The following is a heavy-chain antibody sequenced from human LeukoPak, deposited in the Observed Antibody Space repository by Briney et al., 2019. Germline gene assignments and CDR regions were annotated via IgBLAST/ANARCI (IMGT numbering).Heavy chain of an antibody. D-gene: IGHD6-13*01. CDR2: VYYKGTT. CDR1: SGSINSDSHY. J-gene: IGHJ5*02. V-gene: IGHV4-39*07. Sequence: SETLSLTCTVSSGSINSDSHYWGWIRQPPGKGLEWIGSVYYKGTTQYNPSLKSRATMSVDTSNNRFSLSLTSATAADTGMYYCARWSSSWENNWFDPWGQGILVTVSS. CDR3: ARWSSSWENNWFDP.